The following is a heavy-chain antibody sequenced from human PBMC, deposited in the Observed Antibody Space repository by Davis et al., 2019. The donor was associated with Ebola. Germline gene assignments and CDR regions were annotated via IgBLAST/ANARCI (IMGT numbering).Heavy chain of an antibody. CDR1: EYSFTSYW. CDR3: ARHSSVATREGSNY. CDR2: IYPGDSDA. Sequence: GGSLRLSCKGSEYSFTSYWIGWVRQLPGKGLEWMGNIYPGDSDARYSPSFQGQVTIPADKSISTAYLQWSSLEASDTAMYYCARHSSVATREGSNYWGQGTLVTVSS. J-gene: IGHJ4*02. V-gene: IGHV5-51*01. D-gene: IGHD6-6*01.